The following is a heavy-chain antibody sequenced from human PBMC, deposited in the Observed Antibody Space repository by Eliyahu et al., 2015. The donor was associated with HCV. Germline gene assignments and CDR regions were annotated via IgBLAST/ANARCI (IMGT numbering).Heavy chain of an antibody. V-gene: IGHV3-21*01. D-gene: IGHD2-21*02. CDR3: VRACGGDCYKGI. CDR1: GFAFTTYY. J-gene: IGHJ3*02. CDR2: ISTTGNII. Sequence: EVQLVESGGGLVKPGGSLRLSCAASGFAFTTYYMNWIRQAPGKGLEWVSTISTTGNIIYYADSVKGRFTISRDNANNSVYLQMNSLRAEDTAVYYCVRACGGDCYKGIWGQGTMVTVSS.